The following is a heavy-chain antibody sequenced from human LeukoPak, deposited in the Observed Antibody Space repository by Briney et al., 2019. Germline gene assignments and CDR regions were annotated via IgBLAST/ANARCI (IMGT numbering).Heavy chain of an antibody. CDR3: ARMVVATAPLGY. CDR2: IYYSGSP. V-gene: IGHV4-59*01. CDR1: GGSISSYY. J-gene: IGHJ4*02. Sequence: SEALSLTCTVSGGSISSYYWSWIQQSPGKGLEWIAYIYYSGSPNYNPSLRSRATISIDTSKNQFSLKLSSVTAADSAVYYCARMVVATAPLGYWGQGILVTVAS. D-gene: IGHD2-2*01.